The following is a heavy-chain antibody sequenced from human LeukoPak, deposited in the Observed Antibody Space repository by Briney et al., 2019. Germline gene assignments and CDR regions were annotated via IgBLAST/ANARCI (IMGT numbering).Heavy chain of an antibody. V-gene: IGHV5-51*01. CDR1: GYSFTSLW. D-gene: IGHD3-10*01. CDR2: IYPGDSDT. Sequence: GESLKSSCQGFGYSFTSLWIGWVRQMPGKGLEWMGVIYPGDSDTRYRPSFQGQVTISADKSITTAYLQWTSLKASDTAIYHCASFTLARGVVTDYWGQGTLVTVSS. CDR3: ASFTLARGVVTDY. J-gene: IGHJ4*02.